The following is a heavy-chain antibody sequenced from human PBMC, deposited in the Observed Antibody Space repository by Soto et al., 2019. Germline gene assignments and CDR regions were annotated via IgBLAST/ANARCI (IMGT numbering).Heavy chain of an antibody. J-gene: IGHJ1*01. D-gene: IGHD1-7*01. CDR3: AKGRKRPATSPKLLQH. CDR1: GFTFHDYV. V-gene: IGHV3-9*01. CDR2: ITWDGADV. Sequence: GGSLRLSCSASGFTFHDYVMLWVRQAPGKGLEWVSAITWDGADVNYADSVKGRFTISRDNAKNSLYLQMSSLRPEDTALYYCAKGRKRPATSPKLLQHWGQGTLVTGSS.